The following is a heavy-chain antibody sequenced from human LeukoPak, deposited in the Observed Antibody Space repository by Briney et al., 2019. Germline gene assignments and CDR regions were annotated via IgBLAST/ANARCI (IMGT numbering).Heavy chain of an antibody. CDR2: IYYSGSA. V-gene: IGHV4-59*01. CDR1: GGSISSYY. J-gene: IGHJ4*02. D-gene: IGHD6-13*01. Sequence: SETLSLTCTVSGGSISSYYWSWIRQPPGKGLEWIGYIYYSGSANYNPSLKSRVTISVDTSKNQFSLKLSFVTAADTAVYYCARDFEGSSWSFDYWGQGTLVTVSS. CDR3: ARDFEGSSWSFDY.